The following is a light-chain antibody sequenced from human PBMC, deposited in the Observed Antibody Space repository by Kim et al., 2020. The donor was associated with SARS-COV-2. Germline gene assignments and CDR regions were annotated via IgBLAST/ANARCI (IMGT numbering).Light chain of an antibody. CDR3: CSYANGGTWV. V-gene: IGLV2-23*01. J-gene: IGLJ3*02. CDR1: NNDVGSHDL. CDR2: GDN. Sequence: GQSITMSCSGTNNDVGSHDLVSWYQHHPGTAPKLVIYGDNQRPSGVSSRFSGSKSGNTASLTISGLQPEDEADYYCCSYANGGTWVFGGGTKLTVL.